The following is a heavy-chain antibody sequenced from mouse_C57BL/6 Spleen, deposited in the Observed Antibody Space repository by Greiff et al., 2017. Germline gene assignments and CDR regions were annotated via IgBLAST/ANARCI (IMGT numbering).Heavy chain of an antibody. Sequence: QVTLKVSGPGILQPSQTLSLTCSFSGFSLSTFGMGVGWIRQPSGKGLEWLAHIWWDDDKYYNPALKSRLTISKDTSKNQVFLKIAKVDTADTATYYCARIGGYGSSYWYFDVWGTGTTVTVSS. CDR2: IWWDDDK. J-gene: IGHJ1*03. D-gene: IGHD1-1*01. CDR1: GFSLSTFGMG. V-gene: IGHV8-8*01. CDR3: ARIGGYGSSYWYFDV.